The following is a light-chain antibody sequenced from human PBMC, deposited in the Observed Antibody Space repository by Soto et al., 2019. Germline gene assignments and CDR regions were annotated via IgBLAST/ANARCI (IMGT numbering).Light chain of an antibody. V-gene: IGLV2-14*01. J-gene: IGLJ2*01. CDR2: DVS. CDR3: SSYTSSSTYVV. CDR1: SSDVGGYNY. Sequence: QSALTQPASVSGSPGQPITISCTGTSSDVGGYNYVSWYQQHPGKAPKLMIYDVSNRPSGVSNRFSGSKSGNTASLTISGLQAEDEADYYCSSYTSSSTYVVFSGGTKLTVL.